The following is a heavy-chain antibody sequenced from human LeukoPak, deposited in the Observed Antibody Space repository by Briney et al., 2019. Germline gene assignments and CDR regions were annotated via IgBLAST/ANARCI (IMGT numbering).Heavy chain of an antibody. D-gene: IGHD3-10*01. CDR2: ISSSSSTI. Sequence: GGSLRLSCAASGFTFSSYSMNWVRQAPGKGLEWVSYISSSSSTIYYADSVKGRFTIPRDNAKNSLYLQMNSLRAEDTAVYYCARDELTMVRGVTAFDYWGQGTLVTVSS. CDR3: ARDELTMVRGVTAFDY. V-gene: IGHV3-48*04. CDR1: GFTFSSYS. J-gene: IGHJ4*02.